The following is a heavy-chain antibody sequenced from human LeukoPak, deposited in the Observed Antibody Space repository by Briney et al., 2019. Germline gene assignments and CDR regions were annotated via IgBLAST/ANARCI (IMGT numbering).Heavy chain of an antibody. Sequence: PGGSLRLSCAASGFTFSSYGMHWVRQAPGKGLEWVAFIHYDGSNKYYADSVKGRLTISRDNSKNTLYLQMNSLRAEDTAVYYCAKDASSGFTRYFDYWGQGTLVPVSS. CDR1: GFTFSSYG. CDR2: IHYDGSNK. J-gene: IGHJ4*02. CDR3: AKDASSGFTRYFDY. D-gene: IGHD6-19*01. V-gene: IGHV3-30*02.